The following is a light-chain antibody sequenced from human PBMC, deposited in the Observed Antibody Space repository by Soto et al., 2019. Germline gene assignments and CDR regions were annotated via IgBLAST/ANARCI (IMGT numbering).Light chain of an antibody. Sequence: DIQMTQSPSTMYASVGVRETITCRASQSISSWLAWYQQKPEKAPKRLIYKASSLESGVPSRFSGSGSGTEFTLTISSLQPDDFATYYCQQYNSYSLTFGGGTKVEIK. V-gene: IGKV1-5*03. CDR2: KAS. CDR3: QQYNSYSLT. J-gene: IGKJ4*01. CDR1: QSISSW.